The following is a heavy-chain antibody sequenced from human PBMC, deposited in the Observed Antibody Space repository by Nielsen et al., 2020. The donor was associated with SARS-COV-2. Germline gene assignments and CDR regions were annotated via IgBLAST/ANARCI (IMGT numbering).Heavy chain of an antibody. CDR3: AIGLGGMDV. CDR1: GFTFDDYA. D-gene: IGHD7-27*01. Sequence: GGSLRLSCAASGFTFDDYAMHWVRQAPGKGLEWVSGISWNSGSIGYADSVKGRFTISRDNAKNSLYLQMNSLRAEDTALYYCAIGLGGMDVWGQGTTVTVSS. CDR2: ISWNSGSI. V-gene: IGHV3-9*01. J-gene: IGHJ6*02.